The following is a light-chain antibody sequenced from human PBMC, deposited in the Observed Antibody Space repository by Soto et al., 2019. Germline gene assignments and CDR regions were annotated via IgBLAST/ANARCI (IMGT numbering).Light chain of an antibody. J-gene: IGLJ1*01. CDR1: SSDVGGYNY. Sequence: QSALTQPASVSGSPGQSITISCTGTSSDVGGYNYASWYQQHPGKAPKLMIYEVSNRPSGVSNRFSGSKSGNTASLTISGLQAEDEADYYCSSYTSSSTVVFGTGTKLTVL. V-gene: IGLV2-14*01. CDR2: EVS. CDR3: SSYTSSSTVV.